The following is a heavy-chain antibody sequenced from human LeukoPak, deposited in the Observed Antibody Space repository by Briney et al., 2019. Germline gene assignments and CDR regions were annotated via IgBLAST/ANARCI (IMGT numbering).Heavy chain of an antibody. CDR1: GFTFSSYS. J-gene: IGHJ4*02. CDR2: ISSSSSTI. V-gene: IGHV3-48*01. Sequence: GGSLRLSCAASGFTFSSYSMNWVRQAPGKGLEWVSYISSSSSTIYYADSVKGRFTVSRDNAKNSLYLQMNSLRAEDTAVYYCARVLYSSGWYGDHYWGQGTLVTVSS. D-gene: IGHD6-19*01. CDR3: ARVLYSSGWYGDHY.